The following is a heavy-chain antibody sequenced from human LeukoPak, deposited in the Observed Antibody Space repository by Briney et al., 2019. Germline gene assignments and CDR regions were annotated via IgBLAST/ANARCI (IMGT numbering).Heavy chain of an antibody. Sequence: PGGSLRLSCAASGFTFSSYEMNWVRQAPGKGLEWVSYISSSSSTIYYADSAKGRFTISRDNAKNSLYLEMNSLRAEDTAVYYCARTYYDFWSGYYSHEGNPFDYWGQGTLVTVSS. J-gene: IGHJ4*02. V-gene: IGHV3-48*01. CDR1: GFTFSSYE. CDR2: ISSSSSTI. CDR3: ARTYYDFWSGYYSHEGNPFDY. D-gene: IGHD3-3*01.